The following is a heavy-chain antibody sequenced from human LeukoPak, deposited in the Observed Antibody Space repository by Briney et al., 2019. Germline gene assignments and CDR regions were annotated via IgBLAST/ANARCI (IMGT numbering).Heavy chain of an antibody. CDR2: IYYSGST. V-gene: IGHV4-30-4*01. J-gene: IGHJ4*02. CDR3: ARYHYYDSSGYYWPYYFDY. Sequence: SQTLSLTCTVSGGSISSGDYYWSWIRQPPGKGLEWIGYIYYSGSTYYNPSPKSRVTISVDTSKNQFSLKLSSVTAADTAVYYCARYHYYDSSGYYWPYYFDYWGQGTLVTVSS. D-gene: IGHD3-22*01. CDR1: GGSISSGDYY.